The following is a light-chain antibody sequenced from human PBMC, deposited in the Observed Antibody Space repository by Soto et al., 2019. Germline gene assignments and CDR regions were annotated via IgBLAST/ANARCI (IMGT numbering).Light chain of an antibody. J-gene: IGKJ1*01. CDR3: QHYNSYPVT. Sequence: DVQMTQSPSTLSASVGDRVTITCRASQSVTSWLAWYQQKPGKAPKVLIYDASSLESGIPSRFSGSGSGTEFTLTISSLHPDDFAAYYCQHYNSYPVTFGQGTKVEIK. CDR2: DAS. CDR1: QSVTSW. V-gene: IGKV1-5*01.